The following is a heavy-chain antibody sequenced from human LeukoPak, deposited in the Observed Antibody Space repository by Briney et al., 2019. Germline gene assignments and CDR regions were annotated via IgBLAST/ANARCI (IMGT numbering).Heavy chain of an antibody. Sequence: QSGGSLRLSCAASGFTFSSYAMSWVRQAPGKGLEWVSAISGSGGSTYYADSVKGRFTISRDNSKNTLYLQMNSLRAADTAVYYCARRTSDYYGSGRIDYWGQGTLVTVSS. J-gene: IGHJ4*02. CDR2: ISGSGGST. D-gene: IGHD3-10*01. V-gene: IGHV3-23*01. CDR3: ARRTSDYYGSGRIDY. CDR1: GFTFSSYA.